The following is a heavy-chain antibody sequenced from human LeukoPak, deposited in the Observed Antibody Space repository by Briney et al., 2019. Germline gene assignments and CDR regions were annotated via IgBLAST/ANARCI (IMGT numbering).Heavy chain of an antibody. V-gene: IGHV4-30-4*08. CDR1: GFTVSSDY. D-gene: IGHD6-19*01. J-gene: IGHJ3*02. Sequence: LRLSCAASGFTVSSDYMTWVRQPPGKGLEWIGYIYYSGSTYYNPSLKSRVTISVDTSKNQFSLKLSSVTAADTAVYYCARDPVPDSSGWYKGAFDIWGQGTMVTVSS. CDR3: ARDPVPDSSGWYKGAFDI. CDR2: IYYSGST.